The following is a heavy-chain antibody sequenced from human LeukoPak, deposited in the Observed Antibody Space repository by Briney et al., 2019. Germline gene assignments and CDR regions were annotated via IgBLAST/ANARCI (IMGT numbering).Heavy chain of an antibody. V-gene: IGHV3-53*01. J-gene: IGHJ6*02. D-gene: IGHD3-22*01. CDR3: ARSKYYYDGSIYGMDV. CDR1: EFTVRSNY. Sequence: PGRSLRLSCAASEFTVRSNYMSWVRQAPGKGLELVSTLYTGGSAYYADSVKGRFTISSDSSKNTLYLQLTSMRAEDTAVYYCARSKYYYDGSIYGMDVWGQGTTVTVSS. CDR2: LYTGGSA.